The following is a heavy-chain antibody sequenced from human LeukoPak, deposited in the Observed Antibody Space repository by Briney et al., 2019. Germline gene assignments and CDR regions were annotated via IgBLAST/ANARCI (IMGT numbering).Heavy chain of an antibody. Sequence: SETLSLTRTVSGGSISSYYWSWIRQPPGKGLEWIGRIYTSGSTTYNSSLKSRVTISLDTSKNHFSLRLSSVTAADTAVYYCARDREVGATGYYFDYWGQGTLVTVSS. V-gene: IGHV4-4*08. CDR3: ARDREVGATGYYFDY. CDR1: GGSISSYY. D-gene: IGHD1-26*01. CDR2: IYTSGST. J-gene: IGHJ4*02.